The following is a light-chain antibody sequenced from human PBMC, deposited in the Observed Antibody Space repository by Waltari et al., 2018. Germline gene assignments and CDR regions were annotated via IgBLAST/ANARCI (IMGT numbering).Light chain of an antibody. CDR1: QSVGIN. CDR3: HQYNNWPPGGT. V-gene: IGKV3-15*01. Sequence: EIVMTQSPAALSVSPGDRATLSCRASQSVGINLAWYQQKPGQAPRLLISTASTRATGIPARFSGSGSGTEFTLTINSLQSEDSAIYYCHQYNNWPPGGTFGQGTKVELK. J-gene: IGKJ1*01. CDR2: TAS.